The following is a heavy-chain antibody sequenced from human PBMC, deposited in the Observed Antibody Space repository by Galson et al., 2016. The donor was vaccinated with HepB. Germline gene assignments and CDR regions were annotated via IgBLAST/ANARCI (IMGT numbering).Heavy chain of an antibody. CDR3: ARQYRGGPSDY. CDR1: GSSISSSDW. CDR2: IFHSGRV. J-gene: IGHJ4*02. V-gene: IGHV4-4*02. D-gene: IGHD6-25*01. Sequence: SETLSLTCAVSGSSISSSDWWSWVRQPPGQGLDWIGQIFHSGRVNYTPSLASRVTISIDTSNNYLSLRLTSVTAADTALYYCARQYRGGPSDYWGQGTLVIVSS.